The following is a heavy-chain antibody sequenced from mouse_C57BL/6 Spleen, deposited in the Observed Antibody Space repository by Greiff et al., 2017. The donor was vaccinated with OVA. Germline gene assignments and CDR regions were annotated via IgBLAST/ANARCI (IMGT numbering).Heavy chain of an antibody. V-gene: IGHV1-64*01. CDR3: VRSRDYFDY. J-gene: IGHJ2*01. CDR2: IHPNSGST. Sequence: QVQLKQPGAELVKPGASVKLSCKASGYTFTSYWMHWVKQRPGQGLEWIGMIHPNSGSTNYNEKFKSKATLTVDKSSSTAYMQLSSLTSEDSAVYYCVRSRDYFDYWGQGTTLTVSS. CDR1: GYTFTSYW. D-gene: IGHD1-1*01.